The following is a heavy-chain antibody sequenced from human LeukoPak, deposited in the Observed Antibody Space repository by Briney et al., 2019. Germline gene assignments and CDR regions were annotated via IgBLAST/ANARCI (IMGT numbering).Heavy chain of an antibody. CDR1: GGTFSSYA. V-gene: IGHV1-69*04. CDR3: ARDFPPGVLGILGY. J-gene: IGHJ4*02. D-gene: IGHD1-26*01. Sequence: VASVKVSCKASGGTFSSYAISWVRQAPGQGLEWMGRIIPILGIANYAQKFQGRVTITADKSTSTAYMELSSLRSEDTAVYYCARDFPPGVLGILGYWGQGTLVTVSS. CDR2: IIPILGIA.